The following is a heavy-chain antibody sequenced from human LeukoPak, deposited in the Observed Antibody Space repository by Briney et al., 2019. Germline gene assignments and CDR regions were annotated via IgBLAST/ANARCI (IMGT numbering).Heavy chain of an antibody. Sequence: GASVKVSCKASGYAFTSYYMHWVRQAPGQGLEWMGWINPNSGGTNYAQKLQGRVTMTTDTSTSTAYMELRSLRSDDMAVYYCARDGLGGIAAAGTYNWFDPWGQGTLVTVSS. V-gene: IGHV1-2*02. CDR1: GYAFTSYY. CDR3: ARDGLGGIAAAGTYNWFDP. J-gene: IGHJ5*02. D-gene: IGHD6-13*01. CDR2: INPNSGGT.